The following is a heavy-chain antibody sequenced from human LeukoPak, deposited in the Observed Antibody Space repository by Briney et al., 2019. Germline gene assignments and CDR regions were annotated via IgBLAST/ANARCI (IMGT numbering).Heavy chain of an antibody. CDR1: GGSISSNNW. D-gene: IGHD5-18*01. V-gene: IGHV4-4*02. J-gene: IGHJ4*02. CDR3: ARDRGGYTYSHDY. Sequence: PSETLSLTCAVSGGSISSNNWWIWVRQSPEKGLEWIGEIYHDGSTNYNPSLKSRVIISMDKSKNQLSLKLNFVTAADTAVYYCARDRGGYTYSHDYWGQGTLVTVSS. CDR2: IYHDGST.